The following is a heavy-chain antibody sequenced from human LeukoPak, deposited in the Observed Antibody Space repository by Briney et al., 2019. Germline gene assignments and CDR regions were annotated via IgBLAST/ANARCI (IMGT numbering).Heavy chain of an antibody. Sequence: SVKVSCKASGGTFSSYAISWVRQVPGQGLEWMGGIIPIFGTANYAQKLQGRVTITTVTSTSTAYMELRSLRSDDTAVYYCARAVSSQYYYGSGSEGYFDYWGQGTLVTVSS. CDR1: GGTFSSYA. CDR3: ARAVSSQYYYGSGSEGYFDY. V-gene: IGHV1-69*05. CDR2: IIPIFGTA. J-gene: IGHJ4*02. D-gene: IGHD3-10*01.